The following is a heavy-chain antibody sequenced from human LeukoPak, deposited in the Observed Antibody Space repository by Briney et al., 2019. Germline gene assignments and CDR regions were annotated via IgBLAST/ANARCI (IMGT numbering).Heavy chain of an antibody. Sequence: GSVRVSCKASGYMFTSYGFSWVRQAPGQGLERMGWISGYNGDTNYAQKFQGRVSMTTDTSTSTAYMELRSLSSDDTAVYYCARDGRNHYDFWSGYYSDRGGYYYYGMDVWGQGTTVTVSS. D-gene: IGHD3-3*01. CDR1: GYMFTSYG. CDR2: ISGYNGDT. CDR3: ARDGRNHYDFWSGYYSDRGGYYYYGMDV. V-gene: IGHV1-18*01. J-gene: IGHJ6*02.